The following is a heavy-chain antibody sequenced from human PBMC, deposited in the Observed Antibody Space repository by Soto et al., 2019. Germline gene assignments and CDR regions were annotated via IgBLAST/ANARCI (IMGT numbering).Heavy chain of an antibody. CDR1: GGSISSSSYY. J-gene: IGHJ6*02. V-gene: IGHV4-39*01. CDR2: IYYSGST. CDR3: AGLSFGYSYGKYYYYGMDV. D-gene: IGHD5-18*01. Sequence: SATLSLTCTVSGGSISSSSYYRGWIRQPPRKGLEWIGSIYYSGSTYYNPSLKSRVTISVDTSKNQFSLKLSSVTAADTAVYYCAGLSFGYSYGKYYYYGMDVWGQGTTVTVSS.